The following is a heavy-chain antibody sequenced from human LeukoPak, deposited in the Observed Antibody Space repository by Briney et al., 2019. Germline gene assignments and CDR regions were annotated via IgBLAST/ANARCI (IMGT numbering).Heavy chain of an antibody. V-gene: IGHV3-48*01. J-gene: IGHJ4*02. CDR1: GFTFSSYS. CDR2: ISSSSSTI. CDR3: ARDVAVAGTDGFDY. Sequence: GGSLRLSCAASGFTFSSYSMNWVRQAPGKGLEWVSYISSSSSTIYYADSVKGRFTISRDNAKNSLYLQMNSLRAEDTAVYYCARDVAVAGTDGFDYWGQGTLVTVSS. D-gene: IGHD6-19*01.